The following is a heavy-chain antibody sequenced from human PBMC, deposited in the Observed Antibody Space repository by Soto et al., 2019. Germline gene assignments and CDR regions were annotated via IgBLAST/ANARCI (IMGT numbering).Heavy chain of an antibody. Sequence: QVQLVQSGAEVKKPGSSVKVSCKASGGTFSSYAISWVRQAPGQGLEWMGGIIPISGTANYAQKFQGRVTITADESTSTAYMELSSLRSEDTAVYYCARSQGSSTSLEIYYFYYYGMDGWGQGTTVTGSS. V-gene: IGHV1-69*01. D-gene: IGHD2-2*01. CDR3: ARSQGSSTSLEIYYFYYYGMDG. CDR2: IIPISGTA. J-gene: IGHJ6*02. CDR1: GGTFSSYA.